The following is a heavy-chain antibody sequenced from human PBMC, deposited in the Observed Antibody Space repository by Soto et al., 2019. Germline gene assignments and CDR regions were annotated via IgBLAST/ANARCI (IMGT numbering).Heavy chain of an antibody. J-gene: IGHJ1*01. D-gene: IGHD2-15*01. Sequence: EVQLVESGGGLVKPGGSLRLSCAASGFTFSNAWMSWVRQAPGKGLDWVVRIKSKTDGGTTDYAAPVKGSFPTSRDDSKHTVSRQLNGTQTDDKAVYYCTTDLCRGGSCYPGYSQHCGQDTLLTVSP. CDR1: GFTFSNAW. CDR2: IKSKTDGGTT. V-gene: IGHV3-15*01. CDR3: TTDLCRGGSCYPGYSQH.